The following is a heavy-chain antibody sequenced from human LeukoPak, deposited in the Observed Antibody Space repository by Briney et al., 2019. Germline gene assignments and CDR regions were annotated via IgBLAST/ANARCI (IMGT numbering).Heavy chain of an antibody. V-gene: IGHV4-39*07. CDR2: ISFSGST. Sequence: SETLSLTCTVSGDSISSANYYWGWVPQPPGKGPEWIGSISFSGSTYYNPSLKSRVTISVETSKVQFSLKLSSVTAADTAVYYCARDSCSSTSCRKKFDNWGQGTLVTVSS. D-gene: IGHD2-2*01. CDR1: GDSISSANYY. J-gene: IGHJ4*02. CDR3: ARDSCSSTSCRKKFDN.